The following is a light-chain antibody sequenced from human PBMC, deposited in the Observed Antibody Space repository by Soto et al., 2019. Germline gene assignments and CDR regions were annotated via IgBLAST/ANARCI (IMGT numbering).Light chain of an antibody. CDR3: QTWDTGICM. J-gene: IGLJ3*02. CDR1: SGDIRYA. V-gene: IGLV4-69*01. CDR2: LNPDGTF. Sequence: QSVLTQSHSVSASLGASVKLPCALISGDIRYAIAWHQQQPQTGHRFLMKLNPDGTFFKGDGIPDRFSGYSSGADRYLHLSNLQCEDEADYYSQTWDTGICMFGGGTQLTVL.